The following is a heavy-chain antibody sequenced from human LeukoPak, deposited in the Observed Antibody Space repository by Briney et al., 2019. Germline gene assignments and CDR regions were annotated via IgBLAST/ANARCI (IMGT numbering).Heavy chain of an antibody. D-gene: IGHD6-6*01. CDR1: GGSFGGYY. Sequence: SETLSLTCVVYGGSFGGYYWTWIRQPPGKGLEWIGEINDSGSTNYNPSLKSRVTMSIDTSKSQFSLKLNSVTAADTAVYYCARNSAYSTSSGVNLWGRGTLVTVSS. J-gene: IGHJ4*02. V-gene: IGHV4-34*01. CDR2: INDSGST. CDR3: ARNSAYSTSSGVNL.